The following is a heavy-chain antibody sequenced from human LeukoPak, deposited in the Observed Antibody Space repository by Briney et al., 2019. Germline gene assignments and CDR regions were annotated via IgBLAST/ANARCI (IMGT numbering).Heavy chain of an antibody. D-gene: IGHD2-15*01. J-gene: IGHJ3*02. CDR1: GGSISSYY. V-gene: IGHV4-59*08. CDR3: ARANPFYCSGGSCYFHDAFDI. Sequence: SETLSLTCTVSGGSISSYYWSWIRQPPGKGLEWIGYIYYSGSTNYNPSLKSRLTISVDTSKNQFSLKLSSVTAADTAVYYCARANPFYCSGGSCYFHDAFDIWGQGTMVTVSS. CDR2: IYYSGST.